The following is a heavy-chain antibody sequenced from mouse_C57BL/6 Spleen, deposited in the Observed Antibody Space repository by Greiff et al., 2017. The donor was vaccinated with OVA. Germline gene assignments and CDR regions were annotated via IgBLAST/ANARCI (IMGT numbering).Heavy chain of an antibody. CDR1: GYTFTSYW. V-gene: IGHV1-69*01. J-gene: IGHJ4*01. Sequence: QVQLQQPGAELVMPGASVKLSCKASGYTFTSYWMHWVKQRPGQGLEWIGEIDPSDSYTNYNQKFKGKSTLTVDKSSSTAYMQLSSLTSEDSAVYYCARGAYYSNYEGFYYYAMDYWGQGTSVTVSS. CDR2: IDPSDSYT. CDR3: ARGAYYSNYEGFYYYAMDY. D-gene: IGHD2-5*01.